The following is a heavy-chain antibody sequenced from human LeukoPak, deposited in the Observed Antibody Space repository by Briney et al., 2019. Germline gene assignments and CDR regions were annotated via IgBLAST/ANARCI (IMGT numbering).Heavy chain of an antibody. Sequence: GGSLRLSCAASGFTFSSYWMHWVRQAPGKGLVWVSRINSDGSSTGYADSVKGRFTISRDNAKNMLYLEMNSLRAEDTAVYYCARTRGGYGGVGDYFDYWGQGTLVTVSS. D-gene: IGHD3-16*01. V-gene: IGHV3-74*01. J-gene: IGHJ4*02. CDR2: INSDGSST. CDR3: ARTRGGYGGVGDYFDY. CDR1: GFTFSSYW.